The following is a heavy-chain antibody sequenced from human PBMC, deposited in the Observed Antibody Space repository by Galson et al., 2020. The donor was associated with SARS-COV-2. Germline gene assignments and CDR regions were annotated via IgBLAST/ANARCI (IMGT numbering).Heavy chain of an antibody. CDR3: ARDWDGAGYY. CDR1: GFTFSDHF. D-gene: IGHD3-10*01. CDR2: IRIKGNSYPT. V-gene: IGHV3-72*01. Sequence: GGSLRLSCIASGFTFSDHFMDWVRQAPGKGLECVARIRIKGNSYPTEYAASVKGRFTISRDDSKNSVYLQMNSLKTEDTAVYYCARDWDGAGYYWGQGTLVTVSS. J-gene: IGHJ4*02.